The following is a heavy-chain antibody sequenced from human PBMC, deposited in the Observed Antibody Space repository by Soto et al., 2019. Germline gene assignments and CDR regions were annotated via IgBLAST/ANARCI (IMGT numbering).Heavy chain of an antibody. CDR1: GFTFSSYT. CDR2: IGGSGDGT. D-gene: IGHD3-10*01. J-gene: IGHJ4*02. CDR3: AKFFGWFGELSY. V-gene: IGHV3-23*01. Sequence: PGGSLRLSCEASGFTFSSYTMNWVRRAPGKGLEWVATIGGSGDGTYYGDSVKGRFTISRDNSKNTLYLQMNSLRAEDTAVYYCAKFFGWFGELSYWGQGTLVTVSS.